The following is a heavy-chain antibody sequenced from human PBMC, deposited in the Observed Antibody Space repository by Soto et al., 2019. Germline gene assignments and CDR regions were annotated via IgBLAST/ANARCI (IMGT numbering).Heavy chain of an antibody. Sequence: XESMKISFQGFGYSFSNHWIGWVRQIPGKGLEWMGIIDLSNSGTRYSPSFQGQVAISADKSISTVYLQWSSLKASDTAMYYCARRTSTSGWRHYFDYWGQGTLVTVSS. CDR1: GYSFSNHW. CDR2: IDLSNSGT. J-gene: IGHJ4*02. V-gene: IGHV5-51*01. CDR3: ARRTSTSGWRHYFDY. D-gene: IGHD6-19*01.